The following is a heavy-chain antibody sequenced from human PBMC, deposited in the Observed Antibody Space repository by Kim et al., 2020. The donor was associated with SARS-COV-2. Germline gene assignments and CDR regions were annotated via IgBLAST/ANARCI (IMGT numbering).Heavy chain of an antibody. CDR3: EATMIVVA. Sequence: SSSYIYYADSVKGRFTISSENAKNSLYLQMNSLRAEDTAVYYCEATMIVVAWGQGTLVTVSS. CDR2: SSSYI. V-gene: IGHV3-21*01. J-gene: IGHJ4*02. D-gene: IGHD3-22*01.